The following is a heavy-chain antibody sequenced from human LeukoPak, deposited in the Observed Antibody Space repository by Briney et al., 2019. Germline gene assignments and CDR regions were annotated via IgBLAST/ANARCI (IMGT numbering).Heavy chain of an antibody. J-gene: IGHJ4*02. CDR3: AKDHESDGYPCLDH. Sequence: PGGSLRLSCAASGFTFSRLAMTWVRQAPGKGLEWVSTISASGPYYADAVRGRFTISRDNSRNTLSLQKDSLRAEDTAVYYCAKDHESDGYPCLDHWGLGTLVTVSS. CDR1: GFTFSRLA. D-gene: IGHD3-22*01. V-gene: IGHV3-23*01. CDR2: ISASGP.